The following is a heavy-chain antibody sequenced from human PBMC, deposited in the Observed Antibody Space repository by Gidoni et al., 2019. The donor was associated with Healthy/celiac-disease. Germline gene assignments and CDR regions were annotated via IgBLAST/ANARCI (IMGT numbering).Heavy chain of an antibody. Sequence: EVQLVESGGCLVQPGGSLRLSCSASGFTFSSYAMHWVRQAPGKGLEYVSAISSNGGSTYYADSVKGRFTISRDNSKNTLYLQMSSLRAEDTAVYYCVKPVAAAGTYYFDYWGQGTLVTVSS. J-gene: IGHJ4*02. V-gene: IGHV3-64D*06. CDR2: ISSNGGST. CDR3: VKPVAAAGTYYFDY. CDR1: GFTFSSYA. D-gene: IGHD6-13*01.